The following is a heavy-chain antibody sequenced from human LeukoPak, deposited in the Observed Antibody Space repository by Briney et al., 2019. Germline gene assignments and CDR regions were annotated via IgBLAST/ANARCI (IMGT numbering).Heavy chain of an antibody. CDR3: ANLDTVMEFYTFDI. Sequence: GRSLRLSCAASGFTFSSYGMHWVRQAPGKGLEWVAVISYDGSNKYYADSVKGRFTISRDNSKNTLYLQMNSLRAEDTAMYYCANLDTVMEFYTFDIWGQGTMVTVSS. CDR1: GFTFSSYG. CDR2: ISYDGSNK. V-gene: IGHV3-30*18. J-gene: IGHJ3*02. D-gene: IGHD5-18*01.